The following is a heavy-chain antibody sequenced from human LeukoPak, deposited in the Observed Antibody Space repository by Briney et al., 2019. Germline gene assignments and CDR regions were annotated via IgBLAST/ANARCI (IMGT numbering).Heavy chain of an antibody. J-gene: IGHJ4*02. D-gene: IGHD1-26*01. V-gene: IGHV3-53*01. CDR2: IYSGGST. Sequence: GGSLRLSCAASGFTVSSNYMSWVRQAPGKGLEWVSVIYSGGSTYYADSVKGRFTISRDNSKNTLYLQMNSLRAEDTAVYYCAREPLVGATRNVTGYWGQGTLVTVSS. CDR1: GFTVSSNY. CDR3: AREPLVGATRNVTGY.